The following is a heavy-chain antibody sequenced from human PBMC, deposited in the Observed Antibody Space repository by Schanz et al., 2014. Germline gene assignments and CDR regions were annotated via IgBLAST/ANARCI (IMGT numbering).Heavy chain of an antibody. V-gene: IGHV3-21*06. CDR2: ISSSSNYY. J-gene: IGHJ3*02. Sequence: EVQLVESGGGLVKSGGSLRLSCATSGFIFTSYSMHWVRQAPGKGLEWVSSISSSSNYYYYADSVKGRFTISRDNAKNSLFLQMNSLRADDTAVYYCARDMLRRYGALEIWGRGTMVTVSS. D-gene: IGHD2-8*01. CDR3: ARDMLRRYGALEI. CDR1: GFIFTSYS.